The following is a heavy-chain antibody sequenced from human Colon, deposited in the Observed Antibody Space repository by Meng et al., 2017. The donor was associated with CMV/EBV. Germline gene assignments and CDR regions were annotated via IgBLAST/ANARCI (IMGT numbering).Heavy chain of an antibody. CDR2: ISSSSSYI. D-gene: IGHD2-2*01. V-gene: IGHV3-21*06. CDR1: GFTFSSYS. J-gene: IGHJ5*02. Sequence: GGSLRLSCAASGFTFSSYSMNWVRQAPGKGLEWVSSISSSSSYIYYADSVKGRFTISRDNAKNSLYLQMSSLRAEDTAVYYCARDRTAYHCSSATCPNWFDPWGQGTLVTVSS. CDR3: ARDRTAYHCSSATCPNWFDP.